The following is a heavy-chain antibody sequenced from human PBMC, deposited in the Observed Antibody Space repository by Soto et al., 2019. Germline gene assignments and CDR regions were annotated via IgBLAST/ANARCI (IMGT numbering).Heavy chain of an antibody. CDR2: ISASDGSS. D-gene: IGHD3-10*01. Sequence: VQSGGEVKKPGASVRVSCKASGYAFSFGFSWVRQAPGQGLEWMGWISASDGSSNSAQKFRGRISMTTDTSTHTAYMELLSLTSDDTAVYFCATYYFGSGSYYRFDNWGQGTLVTVSS. CDR3: ATYYFGSGSYYRFDN. CDR1: GYAFSFG. J-gene: IGHJ4*02. V-gene: IGHV1-18*01.